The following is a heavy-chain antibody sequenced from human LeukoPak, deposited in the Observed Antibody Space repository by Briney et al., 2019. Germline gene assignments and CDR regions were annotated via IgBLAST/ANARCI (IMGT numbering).Heavy chain of an antibody. V-gene: IGHV3-23*01. CDR2: ISGSGGST. CDR3: VKRLVGVKD. Sequence: HPGGSLRLSCAASGITFSSYAMSWVRQAPGKGLEWVSMISGSGGSTFYADFVKGRFTISRDNAKSTVYMQMNSLRAEDTAIYYCVKRLVGVKDWGQGTMVTVSS. J-gene: IGHJ3*01. D-gene: IGHD1-26*01. CDR1: GITFSSYA.